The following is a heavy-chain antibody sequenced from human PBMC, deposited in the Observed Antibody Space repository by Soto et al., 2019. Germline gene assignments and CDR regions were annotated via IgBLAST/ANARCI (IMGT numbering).Heavy chain of an antibody. D-gene: IGHD4-4*01. CDR3: AKDARATSKLLYNWFDP. V-gene: IGHV3-23*01. CDR1: GFTFSSYA. CDR2: ISGSGGST. Sequence: QPGGSLRLSCAASGFTFSSYAMSWVRQAPGKGLEWVSAISGSGGSTYYADSVKGRFTISRDNSKNTLYLQMNSLRAEDTAVYYCAKDARATSKLLYNWFDPWGQGTLVTVSS. J-gene: IGHJ5*02.